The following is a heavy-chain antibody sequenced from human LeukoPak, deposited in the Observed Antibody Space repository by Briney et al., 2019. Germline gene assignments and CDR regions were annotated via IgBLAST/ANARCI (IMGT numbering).Heavy chain of an antibody. CDR2: MSNDGN. V-gene: IGHV3-30*04. CDR3: ARDGGGGGSYPDY. J-gene: IGHJ4*02. D-gene: IGHD1-26*01. Sequence: GGSLRLSCAASGFTLSSYTMHWVRQAPGKGLEWVAVMSNDGNYYADSEKGRFTISRDNSKNTLYLQMNSLRPEDTAVYYCARDGGGGGSYPDYWGQGTLVTVSS. CDR1: GFTLSSYT.